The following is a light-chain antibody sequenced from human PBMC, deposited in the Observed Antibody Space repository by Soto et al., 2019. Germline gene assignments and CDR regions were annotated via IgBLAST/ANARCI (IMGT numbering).Light chain of an antibody. Sequence: QTVVTQEPSLTVSRGGTVTLTCGSSTGAVTSGHYPYWFQQKPGQAPRTLIYDTSNKHSWTPARFSGSLLGGKAALTLSGAQPEDEAEYYCLLSYSGARSFVFGTGTKLTVL. CDR2: DTS. J-gene: IGLJ1*01. CDR3: LLSYSGARSFV. CDR1: TGAVTSGHY. V-gene: IGLV7-46*01.